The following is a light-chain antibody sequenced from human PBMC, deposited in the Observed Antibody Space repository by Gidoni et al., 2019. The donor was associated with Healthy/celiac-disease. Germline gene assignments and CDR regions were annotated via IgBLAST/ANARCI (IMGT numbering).Light chain of an antibody. CDR2: LGS. Sequence: DIVMTQSPRSLPVTTGEPASISCRSSQSLLHSNGYNYLDWYLRKPGQSPQLLIYLGSNRASVVPGLFSSSGAGADFTLTISRVEAEDVGVYCCMPALHPPCTFXPXTKLEIK. CDR3: MPALHPPCT. J-gene: IGKJ2*02. V-gene: IGKV2-28*01. CDR1: QSLLHSNGYNY.